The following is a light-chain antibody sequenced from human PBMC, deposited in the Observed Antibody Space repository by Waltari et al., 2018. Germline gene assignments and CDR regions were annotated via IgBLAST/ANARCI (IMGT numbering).Light chain of an antibody. CDR3: SSYAGRNNLV. Sequence: QSALTQPPSASGSPGQSVTISCTGTSSDVGGYNYVSWYQQHPGKAPKLMIYEVSKRPSGVPDRFSGSKSGNTASLTASGLQAEDEADYYCSSYAGRNNLVFGGGTKLTVL. V-gene: IGLV2-8*01. CDR2: EVS. J-gene: IGLJ2*01. CDR1: SSDVGGYNY.